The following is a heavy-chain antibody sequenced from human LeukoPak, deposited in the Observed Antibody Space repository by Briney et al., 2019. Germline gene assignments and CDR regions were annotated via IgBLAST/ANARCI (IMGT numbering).Heavy chain of an antibody. CDR1: GFTVSSYA. CDR3: ATRRSYSGGWYYFDY. V-gene: IGHV3-23*01. D-gene: IGHD6-19*01. J-gene: IGHJ4*02. CDR2: ISGSGGST. Sequence: GRSLRLSCAASGFTVSSYAMSWVRQAPGKGLEWVSAISGSGGSTYYADSVKGRFTISRDNSKNTLYLQMNSLRAEDTAVYYCATRRSYSGGWYYFDYWGQGTLVTVSS.